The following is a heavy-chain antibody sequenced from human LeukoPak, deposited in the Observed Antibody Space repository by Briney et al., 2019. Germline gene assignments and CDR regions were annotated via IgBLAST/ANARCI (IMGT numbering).Heavy chain of an antibody. CDR1: GGSISSGSYY. CDR2: IYTSGST. V-gene: IGHV4-61*02. Sequence: SETLSLTRTVSGGSISSGSYYWSWIRQPAGKGLEWIGRIYTSGSTNYNPSLKSRVTMSVDTSKNQFSLKLSSVTAADTAVYYCARGPYDSSGYYHFDYWGQGTLVTVSS. D-gene: IGHD3-22*01. CDR3: ARGPYDSSGYYHFDY. J-gene: IGHJ4*02.